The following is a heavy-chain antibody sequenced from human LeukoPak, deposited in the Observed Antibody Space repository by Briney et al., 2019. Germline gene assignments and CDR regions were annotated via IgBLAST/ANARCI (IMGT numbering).Heavy chain of an antibody. CDR1: GGSFSGYY. V-gene: IGHV4-34*01. Sequence: SETLSLTCAVYGGSFSGYYWSWIRQPPGKGLEWIGEINHSGSTNYNPSLKSRVTISVDTSKNQFSLKLSSVTAADTAVYYCARGRLPDYWGQGTLVTVSS. CDR2: INHSGST. J-gene: IGHJ4*02. CDR3: ARGRLPDY.